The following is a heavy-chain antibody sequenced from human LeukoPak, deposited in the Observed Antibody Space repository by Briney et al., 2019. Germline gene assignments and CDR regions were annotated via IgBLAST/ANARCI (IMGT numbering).Heavy chain of an antibody. CDR3: AKDPNNYGGNSDYFDY. Sequence: GSLRLSCAASGFSFSDHAMHWVRQAPGKGLEWVAVIWYDGSDKYYADSVKGRFTVSRDNSNNTLYLQMNGLRGEDTGVYYCAKDPNNYGGNSDYFDYWGQGTLVTVSS. CDR2: IWYDGSDK. CDR1: GFSFSDHA. D-gene: IGHD4-23*01. J-gene: IGHJ4*02. V-gene: IGHV3-33*06.